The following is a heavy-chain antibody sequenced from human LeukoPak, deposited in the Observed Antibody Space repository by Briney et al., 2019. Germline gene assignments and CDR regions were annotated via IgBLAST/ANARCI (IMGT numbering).Heavy chain of an antibody. J-gene: IGHJ4*02. Sequence: PGGSLRLSCAASGFTFSNYAMNWVRQAPGKGLEWVSYISSSGSTTYYADSVKGRFTISRDNAKNSLFLQMNSLRAEDTAVYFCARMFEFWGQGTLVTVSS. V-gene: IGHV3-48*03. CDR1: GFTFSNYA. CDR3: ARMFEF. CDR2: ISSSGSTT.